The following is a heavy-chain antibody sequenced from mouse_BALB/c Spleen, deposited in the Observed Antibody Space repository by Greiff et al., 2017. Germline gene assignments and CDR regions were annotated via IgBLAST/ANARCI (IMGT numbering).Heavy chain of an antibody. V-gene: IGHV1-5*01. J-gene: IGHJ1*01. D-gene: IGHD2-1*01. CDR1: GYSFTSYW. CDR3: TRKVYGNYWYFDV. Sequence: VQLQQSGTVLARPGASVKMSCKASGYSFTSYWMHWVKQRPGQGLEWIGAIYPGISDTSYNQKFKGKAKLTAVTSASTAYMELSSLTNEDSAVYYCTRKVYGNYWYFDVWGAGTTVTVSS. CDR2: IYPGISDT.